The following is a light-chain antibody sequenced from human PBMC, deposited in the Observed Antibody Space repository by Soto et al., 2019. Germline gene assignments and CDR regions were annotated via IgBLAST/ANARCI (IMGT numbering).Light chain of an antibody. CDR1: SSDVGGDYY. V-gene: IGLV2-11*01. J-gene: IGLJ1*01. CDR3: CSYAGRYTFV. CDR2: DVT. Sequence: QSALTQPRSVSGSPGQSVTISCTGTSSDVGGDYYVSWYQQHPGKAPKLLIYDVTKRPSGVPDRFSGSKSGNSASLTISGLQAEDEADYYCCSYAGRYTFVCGAGTKLTVL.